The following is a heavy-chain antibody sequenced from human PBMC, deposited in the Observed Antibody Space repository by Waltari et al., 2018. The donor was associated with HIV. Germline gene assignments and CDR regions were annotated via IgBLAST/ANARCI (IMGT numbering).Heavy chain of an antibody. J-gene: IGHJ4*02. CDR3: ARQDGSGSYQIDY. Sequence: QLQLQESGPGLVKPSETLSLTCTVSGGSISSSSYYWGWIRQPPGKGLEWIGSIYYSGSTYYNPSLKSRVTISVDTSKNQFSLKLSSVTAADTAVYYCARQDGSGSYQIDYWGQGTLVTVSS. V-gene: IGHV4-39*01. D-gene: IGHD3-10*01. CDR1: GGSISSSSYY. CDR2: IYYSGST.